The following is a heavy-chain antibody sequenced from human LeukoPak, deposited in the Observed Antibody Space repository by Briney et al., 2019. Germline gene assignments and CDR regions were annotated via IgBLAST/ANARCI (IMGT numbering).Heavy chain of an antibody. CDR2: FGVSGNT. Sequence: PGGSLRLSCAASRFTFSNAWMSWVRQAPGKGLEWVSCFGVSGNTYYADSVKGRFTISRDSSKNTLYLEMSSLRAEDTAVYSCARMIRGVYIDYWGQGTLVTVSS. V-gene: IGHV3-23*01. CDR1: RFTFSNAW. CDR3: ARMIRGVYIDY. D-gene: IGHD3-10*01. J-gene: IGHJ4*02.